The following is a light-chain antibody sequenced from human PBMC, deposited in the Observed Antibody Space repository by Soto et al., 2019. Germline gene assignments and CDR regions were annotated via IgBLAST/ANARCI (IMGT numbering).Light chain of an antibody. J-gene: IGKJ1*01. CDR1: QGINND. CDR3: LQDHNYPWT. Sequence: AIQVTHSPPSLSASGVDRGAITCRASQGINNDLAWYQQKPGKAPKLLIYGATNLHTGVPSRFSGSGSGTDFTLTISSLQPDDFATYYCLQDHNYPWTFGQGTKVDIK. CDR2: GAT. V-gene: IGKV1-6*01.